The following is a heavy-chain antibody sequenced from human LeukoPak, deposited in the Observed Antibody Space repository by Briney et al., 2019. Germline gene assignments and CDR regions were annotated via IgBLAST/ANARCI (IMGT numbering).Heavy chain of an antibody. CDR3: AKELTRPNRPVAGLNY. D-gene: IGHD6-19*01. CDR1: GFTFSAYG. CDR2: ISYDGSNK. V-gene: IGHV3-30*18. Sequence: GRSLRLSCAASGFTFSAYGMHWVRQAPGKGLGWVAIISYDGSNKYYPDSVKGRFTISRDDSKNTLYLQMNSLRTEDTAVYYCAKELTRPNRPVAGLNYWGQGTLVTVSS. J-gene: IGHJ4*02.